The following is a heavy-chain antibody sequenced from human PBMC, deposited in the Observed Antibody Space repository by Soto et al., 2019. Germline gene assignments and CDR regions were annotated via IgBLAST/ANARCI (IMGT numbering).Heavy chain of an antibody. CDR2: IDYSGST. V-gene: IGHV4-39*01. Sequence: ASETLSLTCIVAGGSISGTDYYWGWIRQPPGKGLEWIGSIDYSGSTYYNPSLKSRVTISADTSKNQFSLKLNSVTAADTAMYHCARLSLGRAYYYYAMDVWGQGTTVTVSS. CDR3: ARLSLGRAYYYYAMDV. J-gene: IGHJ6*02. CDR1: GGSISGTDYY.